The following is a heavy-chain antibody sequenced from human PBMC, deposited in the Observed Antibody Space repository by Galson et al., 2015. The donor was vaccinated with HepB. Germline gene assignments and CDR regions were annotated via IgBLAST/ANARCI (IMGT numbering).Heavy chain of an antibody. CDR2: ISASGGST. Sequence: SLRLSCAASGFTFSSYAMSWVRQPPGKGLEWVSTISASGGSTYYADSVKGRFTISRDNSKNTLYLQMHSLRAEDTAVYFCAKDLQYCSGGGCYSGRSNAPLDYWGLGTLVTVSS. CDR1: GFTFSSYA. J-gene: IGHJ4*02. V-gene: IGHV3-23*01. CDR3: AKDLQYCSGGGCYSGRSNAPLDY. D-gene: IGHD2-15*01.